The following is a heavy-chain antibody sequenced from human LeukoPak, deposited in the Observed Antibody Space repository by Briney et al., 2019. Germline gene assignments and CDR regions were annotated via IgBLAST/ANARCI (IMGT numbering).Heavy chain of an antibody. Sequence: APVKVSCKASGYTFTGYYMHWVRQAPGQGLEWMGWINPNSGGTNYAQKFQGRVTMTRDTSISTAYMELSRLRSDDTAVYYCARGFMATITEFDYWGQGTLVTVSS. CDR2: INPNSGGT. J-gene: IGHJ4*02. CDR1: GYTFTGYY. CDR3: ARGFMATITEFDY. D-gene: IGHD5-24*01. V-gene: IGHV1-2*02.